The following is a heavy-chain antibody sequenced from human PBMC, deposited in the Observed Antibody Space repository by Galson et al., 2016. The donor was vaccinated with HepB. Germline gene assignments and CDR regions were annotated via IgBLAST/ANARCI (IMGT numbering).Heavy chain of an antibody. J-gene: IGHJ4*02. CDR2: IWYDGSQK. V-gene: IGHV3-33*06. CDR3: AKGRPDYYGSGSYAPLDY. Sequence: LRLSCAASRFTFNNYGMHWVRQAPGKGLEWVAVIWYDGSQKYYADSVKGRFTISRDNSKNTLSLQMNSLRAEDTAVYYCAKGRPDYYGSGSYAPLDYWGQGTLVTVSS. CDR1: RFTFNNYG. D-gene: IGHD3-10*01.